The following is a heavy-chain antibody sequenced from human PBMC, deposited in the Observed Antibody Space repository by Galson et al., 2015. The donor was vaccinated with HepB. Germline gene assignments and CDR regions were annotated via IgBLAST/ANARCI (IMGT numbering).Heavy chain of an antibody. Sequence: CAISGDSVSSNSAAWNWIRQSPSRGLEWLGRTYYRSKWYNDYAVSVKSRITINPDTSKNQFSLQLNSVTPEDTAVYYCAREVYPTMVRGVIITDAFDIWGQGTMVTVSS. CDR2: TYYRSKWYN. V-gene: IGHV6-1*01. J-gene: IGHJ3*02. D-gene: IGHD3-10*01. CDR1: GDSVSSNSAA. CDR3: AREVYPTMVRGVIITDAFDI.